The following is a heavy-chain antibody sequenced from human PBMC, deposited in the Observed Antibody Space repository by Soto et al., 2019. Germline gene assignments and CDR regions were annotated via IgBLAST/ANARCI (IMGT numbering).Heavy chain of an antibody. D-gene: IGHD1-26*01. V-gene: IGHV3-30*18. J-gene: IGHJ4*02. CDR3: ANWRGSSNFDY. CDR2: ISSDGSDD. CDR1: GLIFGSYR. Sequence: PGTYLRLSCAASGLIFGSYRMHWVCQAPGKGLEWVSAISSDGSDDFYLDSEKARFTISRDNSKNTLYLQMNSLRAEDTAVYYWANWRGSSNFDYWGQGTLVTVSS.